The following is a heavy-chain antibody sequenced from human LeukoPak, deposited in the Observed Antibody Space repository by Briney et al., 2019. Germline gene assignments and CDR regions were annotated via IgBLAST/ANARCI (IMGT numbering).Heavy chain of an antibody. Sequence: ASVKVSCKASGYTFATYYIHWVRQAPGQGLEWMGIINPKTGITNYAQRFQGRVTITRDTSASTVYMDLGSLKSEDTAVYYCARGEDIVVVAAATIEYWGQGALVTVSS. J-gene: IGHJ4*02. V-gene: IGHV1-46*01. D-gene: IGHD2-15*01. CDR2: INPKTGIT. CDR1: GYTFATYY. CDR3: ARGEDIVVVAAATIEY.